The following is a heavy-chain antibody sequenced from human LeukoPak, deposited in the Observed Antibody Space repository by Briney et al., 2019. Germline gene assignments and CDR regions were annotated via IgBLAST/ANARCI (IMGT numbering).Heavy chain of an antibody. V-gene: IGHV1-18*01. CDR3: ARGRITTVTPYYFDY. CDR2: ISAYNGNT. D-gene: IGHD4-17*01. Sequence: GASVKVSCKASGYTFTSYGISWVRQAPGQGLEWMGWISAYNGNTNYAQKLQGRVTMTTDTSTSTAYMELRSLRSDDTAVYYCARGRITTVTPYYFDYWGQGTLVTVSS. CDR1: GYTFTSYG. J-gene: IGHJ4*02.